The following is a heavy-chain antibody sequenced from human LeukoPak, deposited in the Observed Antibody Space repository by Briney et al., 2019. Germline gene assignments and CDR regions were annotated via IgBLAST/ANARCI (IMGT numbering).Heavy chain of an antibody. CDR2: MNPNSGNT. J-gene: IGHJ2*01. D-gene: IGHD3-9*01. CDR3: ARGRPYYDILTGYYTKGYFDL. Sequence: ASVNVSCKASGYTFTSYDINWVRQATGQGLEWMGWMNPNSGNTGYAQKFQGRVTMTRNTSISTAYMELSSLRSEDTAVYYCARGRPYYDILTGYYTKGYFDLWGRGTLVTVSS. V-gene: IGHV1-8*01. CDR1: GYTFTSYD.